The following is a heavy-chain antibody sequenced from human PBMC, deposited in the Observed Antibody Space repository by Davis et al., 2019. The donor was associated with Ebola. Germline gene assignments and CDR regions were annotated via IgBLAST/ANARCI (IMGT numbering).Heavy chain of an antibody. CDR1: GGTFSSYA. V-gene: IGHV1-69*10. J-gene: IGHJ3*02. CDR2: IIPILGIA. D-gene: IGHD3-3*01. Sequence: SVKVSCKASGGTFSSYAISWVRQAPGQGLEWMGGIIPILGIANYAQKFQGRVTMTRDTSISTAYMELSRLRSDDTAVYYCAPKRGFTIFGVARGDAFDIWGQGTMVTVSS. CDR3: APKRGFTIFGVARGDAFDI.